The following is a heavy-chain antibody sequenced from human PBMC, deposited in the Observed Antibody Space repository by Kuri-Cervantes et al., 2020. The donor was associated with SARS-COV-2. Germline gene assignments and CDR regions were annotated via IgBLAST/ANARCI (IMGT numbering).Heavy chain of an antibody. J-gene: IGHJ4*02. D-gene: IGHD4-23*01. V-gene: IGHV4-34*01. CDR1: GGSFSGYY. CDR3: ARVKSVVTPDIDY. CDR2: INHSGST. Sequence: GSLRFSCAVYGGSFSGYYWSWIRQPPGKGLEWIGEINHSGSTNYNPSLESRVTISVDTSKNQFSLKLSSVTAADTAVYYCARVKSVVTPDIDYWGQGTLVTVSS.